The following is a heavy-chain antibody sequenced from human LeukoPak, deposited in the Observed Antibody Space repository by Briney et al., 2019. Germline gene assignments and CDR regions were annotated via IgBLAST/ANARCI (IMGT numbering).Heavy chain of an antibody. CDR3: ARGGYYGSHIDNWFDP. D-gene: IGHD3-10*01. CDR2: INPNSGGT. CDR1: GYTFTGYY. V-gene: IGHV1-2*04. Sequence: ASVKVSCKASGYTFTGYYMHWVRQAPGQGLEWMGWINPNSGGTNYAQKFQGWVTMTRDTSISTAYMELSRLRSDDTAVYCCARGGYYGSHIDNWFDPWGQGTLVTVSS. J-gene: IGHJ5*02.